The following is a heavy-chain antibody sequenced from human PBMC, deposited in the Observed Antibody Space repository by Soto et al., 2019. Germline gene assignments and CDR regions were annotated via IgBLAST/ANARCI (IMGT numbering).Heavy chain of an antibody. D-gene: IGHD3-3*01. Sequence: ASVKVSCKASGYTFTGYYMHWVRQAPGQGLEWMGWINPNSGGTNYAQKFQGRVTMTRDTSISTAYMELSRLRSDDTAVYYCARSTIFGVVIINWFDPWRQGTPVTVSS. CDR2: INPNSGGT. V-gene: IGHV1-2*02. CDR3: ARSTIFGVVIINWFDP. CDR1: GYTFTGYY. J-gene: IGHJ5*02.